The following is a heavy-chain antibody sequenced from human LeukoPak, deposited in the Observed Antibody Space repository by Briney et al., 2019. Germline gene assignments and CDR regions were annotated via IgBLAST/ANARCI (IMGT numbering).Heavy chain of an antibody. CDR2: INPNSGGT. D-gene: IGHD3-3*01. Sequence: ASVKVSCKASGYTFTGYYMHWVRQAPGQGLEWMGWINPNSGGTNYAQKFQGRVTMTRDTSISTASMEVSWLSSDDTAVYYCATGVVTAFPYWGQGTLVTVSS. V-gene: IGHV1-2*02. J-gene: IGHJ4*02. CDR3: ATGVVTAFPY. CDR1: GYTFTGYY.